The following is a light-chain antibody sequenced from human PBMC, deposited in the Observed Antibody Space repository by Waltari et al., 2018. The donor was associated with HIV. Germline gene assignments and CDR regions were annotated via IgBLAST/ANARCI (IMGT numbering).Light chain of an antibody. CDR2: GAS. J-gene: IGKJ3*01. V-gene: IGKV3-20*01. Sequence: SPGSLSLSPGERATLSCRASQSVSSNYLAWYQQKPGQAPKLLIYGASNRATGIPDRFSGSGSGTDFILTINRLEPEDFAVYYCQHYGTSPFTFGPGTKVDIK. CDR3: QHYGTSPFT. CDR1: QSVSSNY.